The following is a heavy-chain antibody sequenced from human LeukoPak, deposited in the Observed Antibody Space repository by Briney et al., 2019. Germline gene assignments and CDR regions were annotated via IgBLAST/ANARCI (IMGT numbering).Heavy chain of an antibody. D-gene: IGHD3-3*01. CDR1: VFTFSSYS. Sequence: GGSLRLSCAASVFTFSSYSMNWVRQAPGKGLEWVSYLSSSNSIIYYADSVKGRFTISRDNAKDSLYLQMNSLRDEDTAVYYCARDAPYDFWSGYQSGYMDVWGKGTTVTVSS. CDR2: LSSSNSII. J-gene: IGHJ6*03. CDR3: ARDAPYDFWSGYQSGYMDV. V-gene: IGHV3-48*02.